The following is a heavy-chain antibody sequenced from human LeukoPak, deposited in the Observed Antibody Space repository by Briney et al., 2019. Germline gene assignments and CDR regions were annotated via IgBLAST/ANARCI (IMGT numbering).Heavy chain of an antibody. D-gene: IGHD6-6*01. J-gene: IGHJ4*02. Sequence: GGSLRLSCAASGFTFSSYGMHWVRQAPGKGLEWVAFIRYDGSNKYYADSVKGRFTISRDNSKNTLYLQMNSLRAEDTAVYYCAREVGQLGYFDYWGQGTLVTVSS. CDR1: GFTFSSYG. CDR3: AREVGQLGYFDY. CDR2: IRYDGSNK. V-gene: IGHV3-30*02.